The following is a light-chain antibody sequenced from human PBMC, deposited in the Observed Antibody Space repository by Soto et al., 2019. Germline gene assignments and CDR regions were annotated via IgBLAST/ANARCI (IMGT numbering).Light chain of an antibody. V-gene: IGKV3-11*01. CDR2: DAV. J-gene: IGKJ2*01. Sequence: EIVLTQSPAYLSLTPGERVTLSCRASQSITSYLAWYQKKPGQTPRLLIYDAVNRATGVPDRFSGGGSGTDFTLTISSLEAEGSAVYYCQQRSNWPPEFTFGQGTKVDIK. CDR1: QSITSY. CDR3: QQRSNWPPEFT.